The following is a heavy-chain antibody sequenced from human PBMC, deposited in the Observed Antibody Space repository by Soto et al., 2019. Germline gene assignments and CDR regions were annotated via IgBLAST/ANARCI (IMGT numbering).Heavy chain of an antibody. V-gene: IGHV4-59*01. J-gene: IGHJ4*02. CDR1: GGSISSYY. D-gene: IGHD6-13*01. CDR3: ARVSPYSSSVYYFDY. CDR2: IYYSGRT. Sequence: QVQLQESGPGLVKPSETLSLTCTVSGGSISSYYWSWIRQPPGKGLEWIGYIYYSGRTNYNPSLKSRVTISVDTSKNQFSLKLSSVTAADTAVYYCARVSPYSSSVYYFDYWGQGTLVTVSS.